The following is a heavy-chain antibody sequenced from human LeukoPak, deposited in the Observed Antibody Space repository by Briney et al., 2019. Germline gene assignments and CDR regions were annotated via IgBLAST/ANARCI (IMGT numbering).Heavy chain of an antibody. CDR3: ARGRGSHYYGSGSYYNGGDY. J-gene: IGHJ4*02. D-gene: IGHD3-10*01. CDR1: GYTFTSYG. Sequence: GASVKVSCKASGYTFTSYGISWVRQAPGQGLEWMGWISAYNGNTNYAQELQGRVTMTTDTSTSTAYMELRSLRSDDTAVYYCARGRGSHYYGSGSYYNGGDYWGQGTLVTVSS. CDR2: ISAYNGNT. V-gene: IGHV1-18*01.